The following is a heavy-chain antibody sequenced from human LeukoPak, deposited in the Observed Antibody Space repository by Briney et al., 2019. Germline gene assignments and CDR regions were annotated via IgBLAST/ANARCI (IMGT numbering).Heavy chain of an antibody. CDR2: ISWNSGSI. CDR3: AKDRDYDSSDYIDY. Sequence: PGGSLRLSCAASGFTFDDYAMHWVRQAPGKGLEWVSGISWNSGSIGYADSVKGRFTISRDNAKNSLYLQMNSLRAEDMALYYCAKDRDYDSSDYIDYWGQGTLVAVSS. D-gene: IGHD3-22*01. J-gene: IGHJ4*02. V-gene: IGHV3-9*03. CDR1: GFTFDDYA.